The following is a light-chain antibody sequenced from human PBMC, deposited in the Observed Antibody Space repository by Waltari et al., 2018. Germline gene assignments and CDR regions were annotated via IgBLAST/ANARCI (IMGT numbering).Light chain of an antibody. J-gene: IGLJ3*02. V-gene: IGLV1-40*01. Sequence: QSVLTQPPSVSGAPGQRVTISCTGSSSNIGAGYDVHWYQQLPGTAPKLLIYDTRGRPAGVPDRFSGSKSGTSASLAITGLQAEEEADYYCQSYDSSLSGVVFGGGTKLTVL. CDR3: QSYDSSLSGVV. CDR2: DTR. CDR1: SSNIGAGYD.